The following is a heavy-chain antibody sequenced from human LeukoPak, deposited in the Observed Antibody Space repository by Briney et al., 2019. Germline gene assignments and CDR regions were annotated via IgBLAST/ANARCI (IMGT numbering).Heavy chain of an antibody. D-gene: IGHD3-3*01. CDR2: IRYDGSNK. CDR3: TKDRGPFLAGGYYFDY. CDR1: GFTFRSYG. J-gene: IGHJ4*02. V-gene: IGHV3-30*02. Sequence: GGSLRLSCAASGFTFRSYGMHWVRHAPGKGLEWVAFIRYDGSNKYYADSVKGRFTISRDNSKNTLYLQMNSLRAEDTAVYYCTKDRGPFLAGGYYFDYWGQGTLVTVSS.